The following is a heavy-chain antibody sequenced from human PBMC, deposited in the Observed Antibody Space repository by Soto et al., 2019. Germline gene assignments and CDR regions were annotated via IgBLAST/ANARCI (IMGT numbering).Heavy chain of an antibody. CDR2: ISGSGGST. V-gene: IGHV3-23*01. D-gene: IGHD3-22*01. J-gene: IGHJ3*02. CDR3: AKDRSRYYDSSGGDAFDI. CDR1: GFTFSSYA. Sequence: GGSLSLSCAASGFTFSSYAMSWVRQAPGKGLEWVSAISGSGGSTYYADSVKGRFTISRDNSKNTLYLQMNSLRAEDTAVYYCAKDRSRYYDSSGGDAFDIWGQGTMVTVSS.